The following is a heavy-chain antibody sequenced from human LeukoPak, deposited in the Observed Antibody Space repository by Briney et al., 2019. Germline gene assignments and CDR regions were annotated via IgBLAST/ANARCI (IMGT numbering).Heavy chain of an antibody. J-gene: IGHJ5*02. CDR3: ARDGYYDYVWGSYRTNWFDP. V-gene: IGHV1-69*05. CDR2: IIPIFGTA. D-gene: IGHD3-16*02. CDR1: GGTFSNYA. Sequence: ASVKVSCKASGGTFSNYAISWVRQAPGQGLEWMGGIIPIFGTANYAQKFQGRVTITTDESTSTAYMKLSSLRSEDTAVYYCARDGYYDYVWGSYRTNWFDPWGQGTLVTVSS.